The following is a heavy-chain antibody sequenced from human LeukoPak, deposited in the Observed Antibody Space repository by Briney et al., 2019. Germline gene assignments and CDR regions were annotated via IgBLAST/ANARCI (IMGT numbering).Heavy chain of an antibody. D-gene: IGHD6-13*01. V-gene: IGHV4-34*01. Sequence: SETLSLTCAVYGGSFSGYYWSWIRQPPGKGLEWIGEINHSGSTNYNPSLKSRVTISVDTSKNQFSLKLSSVTAADTAVYYCARGHSSSWGAEYFQHWGQGTLVTVSS. CDR2: INHSGST. J-gene: IGHJ1*01. CDR1: GGSFSGYY. CDR3: ARGHSSSWGAEYFQH.